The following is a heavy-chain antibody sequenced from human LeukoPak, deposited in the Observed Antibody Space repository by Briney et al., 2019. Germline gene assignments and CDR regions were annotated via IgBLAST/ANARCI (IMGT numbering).Heavy chain of an antibody. CDR1: GFTFSNSA. J-gene: IGHJ4*02. CDR3: ASRDPSSWYVY. Sequence: PGGSLRLSCAASGFTFSNSAMSWVRQAPGKGPEWVSAVSSSGAYTYYADSVKGRFTVSRDNSKNTLYLQMNSLRAEDTAVYYCASRDPSSWYVYWGQGTLVTVSS. CDR2: VSSSGAYT. D-gene: IGHD6-13*01. V-gene: IGHV3-23*01.